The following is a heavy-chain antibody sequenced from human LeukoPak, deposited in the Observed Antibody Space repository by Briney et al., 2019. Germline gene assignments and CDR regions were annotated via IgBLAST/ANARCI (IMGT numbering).Heavy chain of an antibody. J-gene: IGHJ6*02. CDR3: AKVRSPNSVYHGMDV. CDR2: ISYDGTNK. CDR1: RFTFSTYG. V-gene: IGHV3-30*18. Sequence: PGRSLRLSCAASRFTFSTYGMHWVRQAPGKGLEWVAVISYDGTNKYYGDSVKGRFTISRENSKNTVYLQMNSLRAEDTAVYYCAKVRSPNSVYHGMDVWGQETTVTVSS. D-gene: IGHD4-17*01.